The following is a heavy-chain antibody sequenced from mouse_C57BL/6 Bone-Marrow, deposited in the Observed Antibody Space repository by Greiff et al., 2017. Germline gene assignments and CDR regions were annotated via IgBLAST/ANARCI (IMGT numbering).Heavy chain of an antibody. CDR3: ARHVGYYYGSSYWYFDV. CDR1: GFTFSSYG. J-gene: IGHJ1*03. Sequence: DVMLVESGGDLVKPGGSLKLSCAASGFTFSSYGMSWVRQTPDKRLEWVATISSGGSYTYYPDSVKGRFTISRDNAKNTLYLQMSSLKSEDTAMYYCARHVGYYYGSSYWYFDVWGTGTTVTVSS. V-gene: IGHV5-6*02. CDR2: ISSGGSYT. D-gene: IGHD1-1*01.